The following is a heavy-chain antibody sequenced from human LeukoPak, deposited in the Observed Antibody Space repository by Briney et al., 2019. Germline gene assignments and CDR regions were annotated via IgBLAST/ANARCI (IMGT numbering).Heavy chain of an antibody. CDR3: ARAVGYSYGYIYPNFDY. D-gene: IGHD5-18*01. CDR2: ISSTGDTI. J-gene: IGHJ4*02. Sequence: GGSLRLSCAASGFTFSSHTMNWVRQAPGKGLEWVSYISSTGDTIYYADSVKGRFTISRDNAKHSVYLQMNSLRDEDTAVYYCARAVGYSYGYIYPNFDYWGQGTLVTVFS. CDR1: GFTFSSHT. V-gene: IGHV3-48*02.